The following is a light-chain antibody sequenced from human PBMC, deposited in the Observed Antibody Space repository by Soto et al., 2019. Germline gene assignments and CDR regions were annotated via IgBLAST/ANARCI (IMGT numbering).Light chain of an antibody. J-gene: IGKJ4*01. CDR2: GSS. CDR1: QSVSSN. Sequence: EIVLTQSPATLSVSTGERATLSCRASQSVSSNLAWYQQKPGQAPRLLIYGSSTRATGIPARFSGSGSGTDFTLTISSLQSEEFAVYYCQQYNNWPLTFGGGTKVDSK. V-gene: IGKV3-15*01. CDR3: QQYNNWPLT.